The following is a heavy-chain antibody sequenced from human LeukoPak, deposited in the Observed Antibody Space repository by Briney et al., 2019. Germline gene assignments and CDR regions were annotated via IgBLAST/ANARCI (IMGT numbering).Heavy chain of an antibody. CDR3: AELGITMIGGV. CDR1: RFTFSGYS. D-gene: IGHD3-10*02. J-gene: IGHJ6*04. Sequence: GGSLRLSCAASRFTFSGYSMNWVRQAPGKGLEWVSSISTSSIYIYYADSVKGRFTISRDNAKNSLYLQMNSLRAEDTAVYYCAELGITMIGGVWGKGTTVTISS. V-gene: IGHV3-21*01. CDR2: ISTSSIYI.